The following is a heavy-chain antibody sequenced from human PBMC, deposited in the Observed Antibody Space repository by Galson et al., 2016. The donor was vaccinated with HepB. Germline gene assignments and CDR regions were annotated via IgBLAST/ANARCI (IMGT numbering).Heavy chain of an antibody. CDR3: ARIVRGIVVVIDPPPYYYGMDV. CDR2: IYYSGST. J-gene: IGHJ6*02. V-gene: IGHV4-4*02. CDR1: GASISSITW. Sequence: SETLSLTCAVSGASISSITWWSWVRQSPGKGLEWIGYIYYSGSTNYNPSLKSRVTISVDTSKNQFSLKLNSMTAADTAVYYCARIVRGIVVVIDPPPYYYGMDVWGQGTTVTVSS. D-gene: IGHD3-22*01.